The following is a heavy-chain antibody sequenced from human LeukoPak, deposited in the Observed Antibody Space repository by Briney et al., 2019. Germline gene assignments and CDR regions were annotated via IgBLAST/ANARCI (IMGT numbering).Heavy chain of an antibody. CDR3: ARTIVVVPAAIGAYYYYGMDV. V-gene: IGHV4-34*01. D-gene: IGHD2-2*02. CDR2: INHSGST. J-gene: IGHJ6*02. Sequence: PSETLSLTCTVSGGSISSYYWSWIRQPPGKGLEWIGEINHSGSTNYNPSLKSRVTISVDTSKNQFSLKLSSVTAADTAVYYCARTIVVVPAAIGAYYYYGMDVWGQGTTVTVSS. CDR1: GGSISSYY.